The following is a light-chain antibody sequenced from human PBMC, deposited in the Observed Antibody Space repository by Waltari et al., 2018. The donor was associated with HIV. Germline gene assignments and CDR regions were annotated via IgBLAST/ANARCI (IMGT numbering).Light chain of an antibody. CDR1: TSNIGSIY. Sequence: QSVVTQTPSASGTLGQRVTISCSGGTSNIGSIYVYWYQHLPGTSPKLLLYMNDQRPSGVPVRISGYKSGTSASLAISGPRSEDEADYYCASWDDSLGGYWIFGGGTNLTVL. CDR3: ASWDDSLGGYWI. CDR2: MND. V-gene: IGLV1-47*01. J-gene: IGLJ2*01.